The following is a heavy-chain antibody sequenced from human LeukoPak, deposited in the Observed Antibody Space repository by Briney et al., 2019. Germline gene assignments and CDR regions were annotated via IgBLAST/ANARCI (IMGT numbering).Heavy chain of an antibody. CDR3: ARDKGGMVPFDY. J-gene: IGHJ4*02. CDR2: ISSSSSYI. D-gene: IGHD3-10*01. V-gene: IGHV3-21*01. Sequence: GGSLRLSCAASGFTFSSYSMNWVRQAPGKGLEWVSSISSSSSYIYYADSVKGRFTISRDNAKNSLYLQMNSLRAEDTAVYFCARDKGGMVPFDYWGQGTLVTVSS. CDR1: GFTFSSYS.